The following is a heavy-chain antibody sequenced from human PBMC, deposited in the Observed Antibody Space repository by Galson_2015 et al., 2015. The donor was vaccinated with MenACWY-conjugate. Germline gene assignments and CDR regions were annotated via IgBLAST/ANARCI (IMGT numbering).Heavy chain of an antibody. Sequence: SGNTGYAQKFQGRVTMTRNTSITTAYMELSSLNSEDTAVYFCARLTGGRFDLWGQGTLVTVSS. CDR2: SGNT. V-gene: IGHV1-8*01. CDR3: ARLTGGRFDL. J-gene: IGHJ4*02. D-gene: IGHD7-27*01.